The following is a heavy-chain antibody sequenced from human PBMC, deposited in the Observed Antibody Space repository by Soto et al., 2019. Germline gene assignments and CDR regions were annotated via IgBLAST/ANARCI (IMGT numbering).Heavy chain of an antibody. J-gene: IGHJ6*02. Sequence: ASVKVSCKVSGYTLTELSMHWVRQAPGKGLEWMGGFDPEDGETIYAQKFQGRVTITADESTSTAYMELSSLRSEDTAVYYCAGYCSGGSCYEIGYYYYGMDVWGQGTTVTVSS. V-gene: IGHV1-24*01. CDR2: FDPEDGET. D-gene: IGHD2-15*01. CDR1: GYTLTELS. CDR3: AGYCSGGSCYEIGYYYYGMDV.